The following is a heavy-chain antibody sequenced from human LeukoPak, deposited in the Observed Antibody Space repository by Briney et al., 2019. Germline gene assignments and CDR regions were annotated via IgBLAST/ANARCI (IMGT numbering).Heavy chain of an antibody. CDR2: ISTNGGTT. V-gene: IGHV3-64*01. J-gene: IGHJ4*02. D-gene: IGHD4-17*01. CDR3: ARDSDYGDYFFDY. Sequence: GGSLRLSCAASGFSFSTFAMHWVRQAPGKGLEYVSGISTNGGTTNYAKSVKGRFTISRDNSKNTLFLQMGSLRTEDMAVYYCARDSDYGDYFFDYWGQGTLVAVSS. CDR1: GFSFSTFA.